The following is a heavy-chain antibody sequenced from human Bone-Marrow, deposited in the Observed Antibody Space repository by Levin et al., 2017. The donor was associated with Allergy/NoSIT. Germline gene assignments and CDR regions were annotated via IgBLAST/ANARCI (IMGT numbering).Heavy chain of an antibody. J-gene: IGHJ4*02. CDR2: VNSDGTTT. CDR3: SLFSGEGN. D-gene: IGHD7-27*01. CDR1: GFTFSSYW. V-gene: IGHV3-74*01. Sequence: GGSLRLSCAVSGFTFSSYWMHWVRQAPGKGLVWVSRVNSDGTTTNYADSVKGRFTISRDNANNTLSLHMNRLTAEDTAEYYCSLFSGEGNWGQGTLVTVSS.